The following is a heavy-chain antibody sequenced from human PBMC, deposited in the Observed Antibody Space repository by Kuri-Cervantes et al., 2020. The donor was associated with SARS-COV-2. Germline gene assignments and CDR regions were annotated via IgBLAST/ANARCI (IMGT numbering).Heavy chain of an antibody. V-gene: IGHV3-30*03. Sequence: CAASGFHFSSHGMHWVRQAPGKGLEWVAVISYDGSNKYYADSVKGRFTISRDDSKNTLYLQMNSLRAEDTAVYYCARWSIVGATRGLLRYYGMDVWGQGTTVTVSS. CDR3: ARWSIVGATRGLLRYYGMDV. D-gene: IGHD1-26*01. CDR1: GFHFSSHG. J-gene: IGHJ6*02. CDR2: ISYDGSNK.